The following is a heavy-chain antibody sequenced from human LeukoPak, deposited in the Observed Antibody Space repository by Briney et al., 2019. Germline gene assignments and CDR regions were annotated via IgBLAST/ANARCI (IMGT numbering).Heavy chain of an antibody. J-gene: IGHJ4*02. Sequence: GGSLRLSCAASGFTFSNYWMHWVRQAPGKGLVWVSRINSDGSSTSYADSVKGRFTISRDNAKNTLYLQMNSLRAEDTAVYYCARRGYDSSGYSFDYWGQGTLVTVSS. CDR2: INSDGSST. D-gene: IGHD3-22*01. CDR3: ARRGYDSSGYSFDY. CDR1: GFTFSNYW. V-gene: IGHV3-74*01.